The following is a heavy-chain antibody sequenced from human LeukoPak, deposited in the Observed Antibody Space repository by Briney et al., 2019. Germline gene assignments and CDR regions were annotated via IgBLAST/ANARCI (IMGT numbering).Heavy chain of an antibody. CDR2: INPNSGGT. J-gene: IGHJ4*02. CDR3: ARAKNYYDSSGYLYYVDY. CDR1: GYTFTGYF. Sequence: GASVKVSCKASGYTFTGYFMHWVRQAPGQGLEWMGWINPNSGGTNYAQKFQGRVTMTRDTSISTAYMELSRLRSDDTAVYYCARAKNYYDSSGYLYYVDYWGQGTLVTVSS. V-gene: IGHV1-2*02. D-gene: IGHD3-22*01.